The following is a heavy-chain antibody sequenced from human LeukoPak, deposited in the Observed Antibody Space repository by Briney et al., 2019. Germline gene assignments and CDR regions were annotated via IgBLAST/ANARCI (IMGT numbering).Heavy chain of an antibody. J-gene: IGHJ4*02. V-gene: IGHV1-46*01. D-gene: IGHD2-2*01. CDR1: GYTFTSYY. Sequence: ASLTVSCKASGYTFTSYYMHWVRQAPGQGLEWMGIINPSGGSTSYAQKFQGRVTMTRDMSTSTVYMELSSLRSEDTAVYYCAREGHEYWVVVVPAAIGFYYWGQGTLVTVSS. CDR3: AREGHEYWVVVVPAAIGFYY. CDR2: INPSGGST.